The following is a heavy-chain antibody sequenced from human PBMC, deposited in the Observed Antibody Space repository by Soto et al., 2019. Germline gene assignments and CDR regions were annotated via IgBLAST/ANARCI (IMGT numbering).Heavy chain of an antibody. D-gene: IGHD2-15*01. J-gene: IGHJ4*02. CDR3: AKDRATPTAFDY. CDR1: GFTFSIDG. CDR2: ITDNGCST. Sequence: RSLRLSCAASGFTFSIDGMSWVRQAPGKGLEWVSLITDNGCSTYYADSVKGRLTISRDNTKNTLFLQMNSLRAEDTAVYYCAKDRATPTAFDYWGQGALVTVSS. V-gene: IGHV3-23*01.